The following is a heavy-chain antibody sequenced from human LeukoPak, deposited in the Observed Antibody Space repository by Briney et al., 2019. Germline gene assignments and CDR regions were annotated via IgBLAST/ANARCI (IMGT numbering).Heavy chain of an antibody. Sequence: GSLRLSCAASGFTFSSYSMNWVRQAPGKGLEWVSSISSSSSCIYYADSVKGRFTISRDNAKNSLYLQMNSLRAEDTAVYYCARSMVRGVIRGDPFDYWGQGTLVTVSS. J-gene: IGHJ4*02. CDR2: ISSSSSCI. D-gene: IGHD3-10*01. CDR1: GFTFSSYS. V-gene: IGHV3-21*01. CDR3: ARSMVRGVIRGDPFDY.